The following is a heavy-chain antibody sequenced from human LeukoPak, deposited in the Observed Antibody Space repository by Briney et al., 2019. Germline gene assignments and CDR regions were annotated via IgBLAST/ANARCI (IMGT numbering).Heavy chain of an antibody. J-gene: IGHJ4*02. V-gene: IGHV4-39*01. D-gene: IGHD3-3*01. CDR2: IYYSGST. CDR1: GGSISSSSYY. CDR3: ARAVNYDFWSGYYPYFDY. Sequence: SETLSLTCTVSGGSISSSSYYWGWIRQPPGKGLEWIGSIYYSGSTYYNPSLKSRVTISVDTSKNQFSLKLSSVTAADTAVYYCARAVNYDFWSGYYPYFDYWGQGTLVTVSS.